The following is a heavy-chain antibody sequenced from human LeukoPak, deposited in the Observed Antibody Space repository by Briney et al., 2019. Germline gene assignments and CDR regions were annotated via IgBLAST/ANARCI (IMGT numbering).Heavy chain of an antibody. Sequence: ASETLSLTCTVSGGSISSSSYYWGWIRQPPGKGLEWIGSIYYSGSTYYNPSLKSRVTISVDTSKNQFSLKLSSVTAADTAVYYCARRGGSYPLSLDYWGQGTLVTVSS. CDR2: IYYSGST. CDR1: GGSISSSSYY. CDR3: ARRGGSYPLSLDY. J-gene: IGHJ4*02. V-gene: IGHV4-39*01. D-gene: IGHD1-26*01.